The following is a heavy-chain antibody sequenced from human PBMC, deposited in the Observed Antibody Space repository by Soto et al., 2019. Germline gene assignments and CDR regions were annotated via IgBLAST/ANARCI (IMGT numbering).Heavy chain of an antibody. J-gene: IGHJ4*02. CDR1: GFTFSSYA. CDR3: ASRGPGTYFVF. D-gene: IGHD6-13*01. V-gene: IGHV3-23*01. CDR2: ISGSGDST. Sequence: EVQLLDSGGGLVEPGGSLRLSCAASGFTFSSYAMNWVRQAPGKGLEWVSVISGSGDSTYYADSVKGRFTISRDNPKNTLYLQMNSLRTEDTAVYYCASRGPGTYFVFWGQGTLVTVSS.